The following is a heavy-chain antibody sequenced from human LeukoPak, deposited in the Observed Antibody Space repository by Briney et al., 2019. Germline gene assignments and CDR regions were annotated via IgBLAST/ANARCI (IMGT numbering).Heavy chain of an antibody. D-gene: IGHD1-26*01. CDR1: GFTFSSYG. Sequence: GGSLRLSCAASGFTFSSYGMHWVRQAPGKGLEWVAVISYDGSNKYYADSVKGRFTISRDNSKKLYLQMNSLRAEDTAVYYCAKDKAVSYYLFDYWGQGTLVTVSS. CDR2: ISYDGSNK. V-gene: IGHV3-30*18. CDR3: AKDKAVSYYLFDY. J-gene: IGHJ4*02.